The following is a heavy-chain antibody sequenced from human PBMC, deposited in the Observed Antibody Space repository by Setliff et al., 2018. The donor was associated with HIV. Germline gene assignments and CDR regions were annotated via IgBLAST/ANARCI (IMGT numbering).Heavy chain of an antibody. D-gene: IGHD3-16*01. CDR1: GYSISSGYY. CDR3: ARGGGPDTNFDS. CDR2: IYHSGST. V-gene: IGHV4-38-2*01. Sequence: PSETLSLTCAVSGYSISSGYYWGWIRQPPGKGLEWIGSIYHSGSTHYKSSLKSRVTISVDTSKNQFSLRLSSVTAADTAVYYCARGGGPDTNFDSWGRGTLVTVSS. J-gene: IGHJ4*02.